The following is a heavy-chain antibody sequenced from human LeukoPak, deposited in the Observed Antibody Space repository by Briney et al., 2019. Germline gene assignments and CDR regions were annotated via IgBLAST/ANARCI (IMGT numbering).Heavy chain of an antibody. CDR1: GYTFTSYY. J-gene: IGHJ4*02. V-gene: IGHV3-30*02. CDR3: ARTPAMEYYFDY. CDR2: IRYDGSNK. D-gene: IGHD5-18*01. Sequence: SCKASGYTFTSYYMHWVRQAPGKGLEWVAFIRYDGSNKYYEDSVKGRFTISRDNSKNTLYLQMNSLRAEDTAVYYCARTPAMEYYFDYWGQGTLVTVSS.